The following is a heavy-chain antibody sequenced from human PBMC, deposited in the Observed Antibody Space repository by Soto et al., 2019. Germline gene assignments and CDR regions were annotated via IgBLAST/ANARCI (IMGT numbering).Heavy chain of an antibody. V-gene: IGHV3-30*18. CDR3: AKDRTHCSGGSCYGMDV. CDR1: GFTFNSYG. D-gene: IGHD2-15*01. J-gene: IGHJ6*02. Sequence: QVQLVESGGGVVQPGRSKRLSCAASGFTFNSYGMHWVRQAPGKGLEWVALISYDGSDKYYADSVKGRFTISRDNSXNXXYLQMNSPRAEDTAVYYCAKDRTHCSGGSCYGMDVWGQGTTVAVSS. CDR2: ISYDGSDK.